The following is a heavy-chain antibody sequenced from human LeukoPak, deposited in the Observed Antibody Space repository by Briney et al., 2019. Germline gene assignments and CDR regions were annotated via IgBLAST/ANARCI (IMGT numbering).Heavy chain of an antibody. J-gene: IGHJ4*02. CDR3: ARDNDYGDYSFDY. V-gene: IGHV3-48*01. CDR1: GFTFSSYS. CDR2: ISSSSSTI. Sequence: GGSLRLSCAASGFTFSSYSMNWVRQAPGKGLEWVSYISSSSSTIYYADSVKGRFTISRDNAKNSLYLQMNSLRAEDTAVYYCARDNDYGDYSFDYWGQGTLVTVSS. D-gene: IGHD4-17*01.